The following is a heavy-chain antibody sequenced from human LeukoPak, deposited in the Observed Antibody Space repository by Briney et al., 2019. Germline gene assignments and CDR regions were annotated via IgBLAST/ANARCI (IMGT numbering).Heavy chain of an antibody. CDR1: GGSFSGYY. CDR2: INHSGST. V-gene: IGHV4-34*01. CDR3: ARGNFLYYYDSSGSTDY. J-gene: IGHJ4*02. Sequence: PSETLSLTCAVYGGSFSGYYWSWIRQPPGKGLEWIGEINHSGSTNYNPSLKSRVTISVDTSKNQFSLKLSSVTAADTAVYYCARGNFLYYYDSSGSTDYWGQGTLVTVSS. D-gene: IGHD3-22*01.